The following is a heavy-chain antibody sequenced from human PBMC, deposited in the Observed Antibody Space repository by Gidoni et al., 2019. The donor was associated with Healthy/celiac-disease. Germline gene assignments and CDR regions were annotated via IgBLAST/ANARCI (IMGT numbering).Heavy chain of an antibody. V-gene: IGHV2-26*01. CDR2: IFSNDEK. D-gene: IGHD2-21*02. CDR3: ARINCGGDCYPVDY. J-gene: IGHJ4*02. Sequence: LAHIFSNDEKSYSTSLKSRLTISKDTSKSQVVLTMTNMDPVDTATYYCARINCGGDCYPVDYWGQGTLVTVSS.